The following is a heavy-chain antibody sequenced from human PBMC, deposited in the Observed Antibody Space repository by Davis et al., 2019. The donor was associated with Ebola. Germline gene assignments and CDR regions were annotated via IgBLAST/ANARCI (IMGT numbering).Heavy chain of an antibody. Sequence: PGGSLRLSCAASGFTFSSYAMHWVRQAPGKGLEYVSAISSNGGSTYYANSVKGRFTISRDNSKNTLYLQMGSLRAEDMAVYYCARESVAADYYYYGMDVWGQGTTATVSS. CDR1: GFTFSSYA. V-gene: IGHV3-64*01. D-gene: IGHD6-19*01. J-gene: IGHJ6*02. CDR2: ISSNGGST. CDR3: ARESVAADYYYYGMDV.